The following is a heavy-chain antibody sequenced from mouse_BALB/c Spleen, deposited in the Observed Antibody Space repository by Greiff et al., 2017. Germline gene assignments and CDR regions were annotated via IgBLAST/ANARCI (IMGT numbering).Heavy chain of an antibody. CDR1: GFNIKDTY. V-gene: IGHV14-3*02. J-gene: IGHJ3*01. Sequence: EVKLQQSGAELVKPGASVKLSCTASGFNIKDTYMHWVKQRPEQGLEWIGRIDPANGNTKYDPKFQGKATITADTSSNTAYLQLSSLTSEDTAVYYCASSARFAYWGQGTLVTVSA. CDR2: IDPANGNT. D-gene: IGHD1-2*01. CDR3: ASSARFAY.